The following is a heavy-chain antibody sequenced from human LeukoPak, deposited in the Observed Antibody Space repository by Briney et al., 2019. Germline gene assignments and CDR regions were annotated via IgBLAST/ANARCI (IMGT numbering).Heavy chain of an antibody. V-gene: IGHV5-51*01. CDR2: IYPGDSDT. Sequence: GESLKISCEGSGYRFGSYWISWVRQMPGKGLEWMGIIYPGDSDTRYSPSFQGQVTISADKSISTAYLQWSSLKASDSAIYYCARTLSTSWYNLDYCGQGTLVTISS. D-gene: IGHD6-13*01. J-gene: IGHJ4*02. CDR1: GYRFGSYW. CDR3: ARTLSTSWYNLDY.